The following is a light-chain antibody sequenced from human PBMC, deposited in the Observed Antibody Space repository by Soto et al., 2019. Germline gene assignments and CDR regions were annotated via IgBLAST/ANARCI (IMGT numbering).Light chain of an antibody. CDR2: AAF. V-gene: IGKV1-39*01. CDR1: QTIIRY. Sequence: DIQMTHAPSSLSASVGDRVTITCRASQTIIRYLNWYQQKPGRAPNLLIYAAFILQNGVPSRYSGSGSGTEFTLLISSLQPEDFATYYFQQSYSTLFTFGPGTKVEIK. J-gene: IGKJ3*01. CDR3: QQSYSTLFT.